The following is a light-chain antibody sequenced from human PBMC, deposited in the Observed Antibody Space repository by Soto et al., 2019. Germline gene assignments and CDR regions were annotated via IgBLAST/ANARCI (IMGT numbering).Light chain of an antibody. V-gene: IGKV1-5*03. Sequence: DIQMTQSPSTLSASVGDRVTITCRASQSISAWLAWFQQKPGKAPKLLMYEASRLQSGVSSRFSGSGSVTEFTLTISSLQPDDFATYYCQQYKSLSPTFGQGTKVEIK. CDR3: QQYKSLSPT. J-gene: IGKJ1*01. CDR1: QSISAW. CDR2: EAS.